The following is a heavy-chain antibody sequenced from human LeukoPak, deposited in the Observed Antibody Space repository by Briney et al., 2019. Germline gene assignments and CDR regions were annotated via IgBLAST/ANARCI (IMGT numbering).Heavy chain of an antibody. CDR2: VIHGGSS. D-gene: IGHD3-10*01. V-gene: IGHV4-34*12. CDR1: GVSFSGYS. J-gene: IGHJ4*02. CDR3: AREYGSGSYVFDY. Sequence: PSETLSLTCAVYGVSFSGYSWSWFRQPPGKGLEWIGEVIHGGSSNYNPSLKSRVTISIHTSKNQFSLKLGSVTAADTAVYYCAREYGSGSYVFDYWGQGTLVTVSS.